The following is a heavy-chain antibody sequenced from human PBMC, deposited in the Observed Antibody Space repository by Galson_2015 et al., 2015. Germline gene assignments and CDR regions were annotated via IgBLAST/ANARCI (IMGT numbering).Heavy chain of an antibody. J-gene: IGHJ5*02. V-gene: IGHV3-11*01. Sequence: SLRLSCAASGFTFSDYYMSWIRQAPGKGLEWVSYISSSGSTIYYADSVKGRFTISRDNAKSSLYLQMNSLRAEDTAVYYCARSPHTYCSGGSCPREYNWFDPWGQGTLVTVSS. CDR1: GFTFSDYY. CDR2: ISSSGSTI. CDR3: ARSPHTYCSGGSCPREYNWFDP. D-gene: IGHD2-15*01.